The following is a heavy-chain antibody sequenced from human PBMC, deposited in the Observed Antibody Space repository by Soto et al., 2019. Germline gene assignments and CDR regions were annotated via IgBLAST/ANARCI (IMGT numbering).Heavy chain of an antibody. CDR1: GYTFTSYD. V-gene: IGHV1-8*01. D-gene: IGHD3-22*01. CDR2: MNPNSGNT. J-gene: IGHJ4*02. Sequence: ASVKVSCKASGYTFTSYDINWVRQATGQGLEWMGWMNPNSGNTGHAQKFQGRVTMTRNTSISTAYMELSSLRSEDTAVYYCARVREGYNDLLDYWGQGTQATVSA. CDR3: ARVREGYNDLLDY.